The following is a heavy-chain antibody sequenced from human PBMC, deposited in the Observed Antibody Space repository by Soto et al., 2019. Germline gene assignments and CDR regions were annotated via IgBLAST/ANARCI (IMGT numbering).Heavy chain of an antibody. CDR2: IYYSGNT. D-gene: IGHD3-3*01. CDR3: ARGTLGVLINYYYYYMDV. J-gene: IGHJ6*03. CDR1: GGSISSSY. Sequence: SETLSLTCTVSGGSISSSYWTWIRQPPGKGLEWIGYIYYSGNTNYNPALKSRVTMSVDTSNNQFSLKLGSVTAADTAEYFCARGTLGVLINYYYYYMDVWGKGTTVTVSS. V-gene: IGHV4-59*01.